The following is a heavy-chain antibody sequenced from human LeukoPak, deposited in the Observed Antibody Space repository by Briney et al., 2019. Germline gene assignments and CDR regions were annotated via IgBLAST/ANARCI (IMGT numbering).Heavy chain of an antibody. J-gene: IGHJ5*02. V-gene: IGHV1-2*02. CDR3: ARDRCSSTSCYLRWFDP. Sequence: ASVKVSCTASGYTFTGYYMHWVRQAPGQGLEWMGWINPNSGGTNYAQKFQGRVTMTRDTSISTAYMELSRLRSDDTAVYYCARDRCSSTSCYLRWFDPWGQGTLVTVSS. D-gene: IGHD2-2*01. CDR1: GYTFTGYY. CDR2: INPNSGGT.